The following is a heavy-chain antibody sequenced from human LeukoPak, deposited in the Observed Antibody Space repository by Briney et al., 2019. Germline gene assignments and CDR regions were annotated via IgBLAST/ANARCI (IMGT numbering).Heavy chain of an antibody. V-gene: IGHV4-34*01. J-gene: IGHJ5*02. CDR3: ARGPPYYYDSSGYSVGGWFDP. D-gene: IGHD3-22*01. CDR1: GGSFSGYY. Sequence: PSETLSLTCAVYGGSFSGYYWSWIRQPPGEGLEWIGEINHSGSTNYNPSLKSRVTISVDTSKNQFSLKLSSVTAADTAVYYCARGPPYYYDSSGYSVGGWFDPWGQGTLVTVSS. CDR2: INHSGST.